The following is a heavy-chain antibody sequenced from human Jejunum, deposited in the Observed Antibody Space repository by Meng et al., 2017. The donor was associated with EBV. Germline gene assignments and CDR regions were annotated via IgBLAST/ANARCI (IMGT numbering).Heavy chain of an antibody. CDR1: AYTFAGYY. CDR3: AREGLVGDLRYFDL. V-gene: IGHV1-2*06. J-gene: IGHJ2*01. D-gene: IGHD3-16*01. CDR2: INPNSGGA. Sequence: VLLVQSGDELKKPGASVKVSCTASAYTFAGYYMHWVRQAPGQGLEWMGRINPNSGGANYAQKFQGRVTMTRDTSISTAYMELSRLRSDDTAVYYCAREGLVGDLRYFDLWGRGTLVTVSS.